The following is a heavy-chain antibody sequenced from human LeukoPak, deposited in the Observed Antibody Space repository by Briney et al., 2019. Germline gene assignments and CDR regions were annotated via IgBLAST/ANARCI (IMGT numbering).Heavy chain of an antibody. J-gene: IGHJ4*02. D-gene: IGHD2-15*01. CDR3: ARDPYCSGGSCYSGYYY. CDR2: IGTAGDT. CDR1: GFAFSSYD. Sequence: GGSLRLSCAASGFAFSSYDVHWVRQATGKGLEWVSVIGTAGDTYYPGSVKGRFTISRENAKNSLYLQMNSLRAGDTAVYYCARDPYCSGGSCYSGYYYWGQGTLVTVSS. V-gene: IGHV3-13*01.